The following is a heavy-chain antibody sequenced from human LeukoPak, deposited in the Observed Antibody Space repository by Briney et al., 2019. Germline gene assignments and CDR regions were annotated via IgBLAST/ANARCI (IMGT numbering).Heavy chain of an antibody. V-gene: IGHV3-30-3*01. J-gene: IGHJ4*02. CDR3: ASPFSTGYSSSWYVY. D-gene: IGHD6-13*01. CDR2: SYDGSNK. Sequence: SYDGSNKYYADSVKGRFTISRDNSKNTLYLQMNSLRAEDTAVYYCASPFSTGYSSSWYVYWGQGTLVTVSS.